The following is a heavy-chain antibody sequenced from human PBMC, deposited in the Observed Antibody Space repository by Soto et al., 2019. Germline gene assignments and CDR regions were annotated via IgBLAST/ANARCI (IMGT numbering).Heavy chain of an antibody. Sequence: EVQLVESGGGLVQPGGSLRLSCAASGFTFSSYWMHWVRQAPGKGLVWVSRINSDGSSTSYADSVKGRFTISRDNAKNTLYLQMNSLRAEDTAVYYCARDEILIPSYYDFWSGPKLPYYDGMDVWGQGTTVTVSS. CDR3: ARDEILIPSYYDFWSGPKLPYYDGMDV. J-gene: IGHJ6*02. CDR2: INSDGSST. V-gene: IGHV3-74*01. D-gene: IGHD3-3*01. CDR1: GFTFSSYW.